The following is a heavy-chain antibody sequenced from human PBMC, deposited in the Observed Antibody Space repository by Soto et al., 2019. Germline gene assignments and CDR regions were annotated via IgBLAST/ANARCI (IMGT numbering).Heavy chain of an antibody. CDR3: ARSHSGYDL. Sequence: PGGSLRLCFAASGFTFSGYEMNWVRQATGKGLEWVSYISSSGSTIYYADSVKGRFTISRDNAKNSLYLQMNSLRAQATAVYYCARSHSGYDLWGQGTLVTVSS. CDR2: ISSSGSTI. V-gene: IGHV3-48*03. D-gene: IGHD5-12*01. CDR1: GFTFSGYE. J-gene: IGHJ4*02.